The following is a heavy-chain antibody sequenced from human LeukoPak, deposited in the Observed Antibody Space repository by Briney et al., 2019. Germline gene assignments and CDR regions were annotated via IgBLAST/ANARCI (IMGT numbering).Heavy chain of an antibody. V-gene: IGHV3-74*03. D-gene: IGHD6-19*01. Sequence: GGSLRLSCAASGFTFINYWMDWVRHAPGKGLVWVSCINTDGTTTKYAGSVKGRFNISRDNARNTLFLQMNSLRAEVTAVYYCVRSVAVTFDPWGQGTLVTVSS. CDR1: GFTFINYW. CDR2: INTDGTTT. CDR3: VRSVAVTFDP. J-gene: IGHJ5*02.